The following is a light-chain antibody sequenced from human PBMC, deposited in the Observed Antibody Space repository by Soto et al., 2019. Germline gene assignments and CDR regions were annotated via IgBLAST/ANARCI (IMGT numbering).Light chain of an antibody. J-gene: IGKJ2*01. CDR3: QRYNSWLYT. V-gene: IGKV3-15*01. CDR2: GAS. CDR1: QSVSSY. Sequence: EIVMTQSPGTLSGSPGERVTLSCRASQSVSSYLAWYQQKPGQAPKLIVYGASTRATGVPARFSGSGSRTVSTLTISRQQSEDVAVYYCQRYNSWLYTFGQGTKVEIK.